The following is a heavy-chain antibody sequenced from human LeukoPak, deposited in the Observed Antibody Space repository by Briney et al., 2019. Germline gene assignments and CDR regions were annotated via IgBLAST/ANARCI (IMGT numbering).Heavy chain of an antibody. D-gene: IGHD2-15*01. CDR1: GFTFSSYA. CDR3: ARDLRDVVVVAATNPFGAFDI. J-gene: IGHJ3*02. V-gene: IGHV3-30*04. CDR2: ISYDGSNK. Sequence: GRSLRLSCAASGFTFSSYAMHWVRQAPGKGLEWVAVISYDGSNKYYADSVKGRFTISRDNSKNTLYLQMNSLRAEDTAVYYCARDLRDVVVVAATNPFGAFDIWGQGTMVTVSS.